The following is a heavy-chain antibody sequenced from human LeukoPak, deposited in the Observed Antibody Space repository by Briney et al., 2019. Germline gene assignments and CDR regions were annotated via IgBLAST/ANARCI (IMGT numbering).Heavy chain of an antibody. Sequence: GASVKVSCKASGYTFTYYGISWVRQAPGQGLEWMGRIIPILGIANYAQKFQGRVTITADKSTSTAYMELSSLRSEDTAVYYCAGNILTGYYTAWWFDPWGQGTLVTVSS. J-gene: IGHJ5*02. CDR2: IIPILGIA. V-gene: IGHV1-69*04. CDR3: AGNILTGYYTAWWFDP. D-gene: IGHD3-9*01. CDR1: GYTFTYYG.